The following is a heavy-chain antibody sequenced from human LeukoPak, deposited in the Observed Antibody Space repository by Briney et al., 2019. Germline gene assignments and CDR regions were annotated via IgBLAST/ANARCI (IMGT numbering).Heavy chain of an antibody. CDR3: ARDFLRDDSSGYYVDAFDI. D-gene: IGHD3-22*01. V-gene: IGHV4-59*01. CDR2: IYYSGST. J-gene: IGHJ3*02. CDR1: GGSISSYY. Sequence: SETLSLTCTVSGGSISSYYWSWIRQPPGKGLEWIGYIYYSGSTNYNPSLKSRVTISVDTSKNQFSLKLSSVTAADTAVYYCARDFLRDDSSGYYVDAFDIWGQGTMVTVSS.